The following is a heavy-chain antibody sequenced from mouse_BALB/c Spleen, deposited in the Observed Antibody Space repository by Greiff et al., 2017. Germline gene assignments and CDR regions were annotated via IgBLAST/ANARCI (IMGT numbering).Heavy chain of an antibody. J-gene: IGHJ3*01. CDR2: IWGDGST. CDR1: GFSLTGYG. Sequence: QVQLQQSGPGLVAPSQSLSITCTVSGFSLTGYGVNWVRQPPGKGLEWLGMIWGDGSTDYNSALKSRLSISKDNSKSQVFLKMNSLQTDDTARYYCARDYYGSSPAWFAYWGQGTLVTVSA. D-gene: IGHD1-1*01. V-gene: IGHV2-6-7*01. CDR3: ARDYYGSSPAWFAY.